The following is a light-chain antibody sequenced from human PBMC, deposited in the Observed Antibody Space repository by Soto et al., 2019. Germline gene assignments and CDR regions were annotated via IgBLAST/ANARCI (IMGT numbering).Light chain of an antibody. CDR1: QTISKN. CDR2: DAS. V-gene: IGKV3-15*01. Sequence: ERMMTQSPATLSLSPGETATLSCRASQTISKNLAWYQQKPGQAPRLLIYDASTGATDIPDRFSGSGSGTEFTLTISSLKSEDFAVYYCQQYHDWPPWTFGQGTKVDIK. CDR3: QQYHDWPPWT. J-gene: IGKJ1*01.